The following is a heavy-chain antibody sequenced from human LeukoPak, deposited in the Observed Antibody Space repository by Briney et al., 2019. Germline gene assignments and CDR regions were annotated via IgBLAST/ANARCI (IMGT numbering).Heavy chain of an antibody. CDR1: RFTFSSYA. CDR2: ISATDGSA. J-gene: IGHJ4*02. Sequence: GGSLRLSCAASRFTFSSYAMSWVRQAPGKGLEWVSVISATDGSAYYADSVKGRFTISRDNSKNTLYLQMNSLRAEDTAVYYCANPPTVTSFDHWGQGTLVTVSS. CDR3: ANPPTVTSFDH. D-gene: IGHD4-11*01. V-gene: IGHV3-23*01.